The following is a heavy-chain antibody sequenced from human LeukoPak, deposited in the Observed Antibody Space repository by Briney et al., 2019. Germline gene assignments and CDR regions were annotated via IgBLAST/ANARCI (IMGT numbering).Heavy chain of an antibody. Sequence: GGSLRLSCAASGVTSSSYAMSWVRQAPGKGLEWVSGISGSGGSTYYADSVKGRFTISRDNSKNTLYLQMSSLRAEDTAVDYEAKNLRYSSGWDAFDIWGQGTMVTVSS. CDR3: AKNLRYSSGWDAFDI. V-gene: IGHV3-23*01. CDR1: GVTSSSYA. D-gene: IGHD6-19*01. CDR2: ISGSGGST. J-gene: IGHJ3*02.